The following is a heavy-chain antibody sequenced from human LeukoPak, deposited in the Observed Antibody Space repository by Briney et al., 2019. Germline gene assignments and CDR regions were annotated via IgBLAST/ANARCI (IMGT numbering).Heavy chain of an antibody. CDR3: ARDLRKGSYFDC. J-gene: IGHJ4*02. Sequence: GGSLRLSCAASGFTFSTQGMHWVRQAPGKGLEWVALIRYDGSNKYYADSVKGRFTISRDNSKNTLYLQMNSLRVEDTAVYYCARDLRKGSYFDCWGQGTLVTVSS. V-gene: IGHV3-30*02. D-gene: IGHD3-10*01. CDR2: IRYDGSNK. CDR1: GFTFSTQG.